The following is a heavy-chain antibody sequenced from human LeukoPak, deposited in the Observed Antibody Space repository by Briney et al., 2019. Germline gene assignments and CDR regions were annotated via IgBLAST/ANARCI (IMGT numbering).Heavy chain of an antibody. Sequence: SETLSLTCTVSGGSISSYYWSWIRQPPGKGLEWIGYIYYSGSTNYNPSLKSRVTISVDTSKNQFSLKLSSVTAADTAVYYCAREIEDSSSWGLYYYYGMDVWGQGTTVTVSS. CDR2: IYYSGST. D-gene: IGHD6-13*01. J-gene: IGHJ6*02. CDR3: AREIEDSSSWGLYYYYGMDV. CDR1: GGSISSYY. V-gene: IGHV4-59*01.